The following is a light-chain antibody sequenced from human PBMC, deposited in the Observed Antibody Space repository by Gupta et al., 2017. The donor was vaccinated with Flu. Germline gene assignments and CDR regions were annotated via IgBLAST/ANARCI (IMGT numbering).Light chain of an antibody. Sequence: QSALSPPPSVPGAPVQRVTISCTGSSSNFGARYDVHLYQHPPVTATKLLIYENTTRPAGVPHRFSGSKSGTAATLTITGLQAEDEDDYYCQSFDTSMSVVFGGGTRLTVL. J-gene: IGLJ3*02. CDR2: ENT. V-gene: IGLV1-40*01. CDR1: SSNFGARYD. CDR3: QSFDTSMSVV.